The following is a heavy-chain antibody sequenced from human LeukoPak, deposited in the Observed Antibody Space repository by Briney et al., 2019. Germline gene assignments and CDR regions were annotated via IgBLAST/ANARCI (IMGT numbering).Heavy chain of an antibody. D-gene: IGHD3-22*01. Sequence: AGGSLRLSCAGSGFAFSSYWMHWVRQAPGKGLVWVSRINSDGSSTSYADSVKGRFTISRDNAKNTLYLQMNSLRVEDTAVYFCARGVQDYYDSSGYLDYWGQGTLVTVSS. J-gene: IGHJ4*02. CDR1: GFAFSSYW. CDR3: ARGVQDYYDSSGYLDY. CDR2: INSDGSST. V-gene: IGHV3-74*01.